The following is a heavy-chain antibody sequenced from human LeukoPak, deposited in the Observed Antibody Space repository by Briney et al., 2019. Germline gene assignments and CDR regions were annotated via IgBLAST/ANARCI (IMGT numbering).Heavy chain of an antibody. V-gene: IGHV3-7*01. CDR3: ARELWAVVVVAHGFGD. D-gene: IGHD2-15*01. Sequence: PGGSLRLSCAASGFIFSNYWMSWVRQAPGKGLEWVANIKQDGSEKHYVDSVKGRFTISRDNAENSLYLQMNRLGVEDTAVYYCARELWAVVVVAHGFGDWGQGTQVSVSS. CDR2: IKQDGSEK. CDR1: GFIFSNYW. J-gene: IGHJ4*02.